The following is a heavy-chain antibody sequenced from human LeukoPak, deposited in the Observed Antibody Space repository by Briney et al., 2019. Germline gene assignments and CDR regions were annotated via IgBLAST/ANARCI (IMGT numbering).Heavy chain of an antibody. V-gene: IGHV1-2*02. CDR1: GGTFSSYA. Sequence: GASVKVSCKASGGTFSSYAISWVRQAPGQGLEWMGWINPNSGVTNYAQKFQGRVTMTRDTSITTAYMTLSSLRSDDTAVYYCATSVLMVVYWGQGTLVTVSS. CDR3: ATSVLMVVY. CDR2: INPNSGVT. D-gene: IGHD2-15*01. J-gene: IGHJ4*02.